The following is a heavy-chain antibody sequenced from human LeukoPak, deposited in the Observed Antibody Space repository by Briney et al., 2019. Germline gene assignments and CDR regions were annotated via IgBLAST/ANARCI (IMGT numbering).Heavy chain of an antibody. V-gene: IGHV1-3*01. D-gene: IGHD3-16*02. CDR3: AREGSIVAFDI. CDR1: GYTFTSYA. Sequence: ASVKVSCKASGYTFTSYAMHWVRQAPGQRLEWMGWINAGNGNTKYSQKFQGRVTTTRDTSASTAYMELSSLRSEDTAVYYCAREGSIVAFDIWGQGTMVTVSS. CDR2: INAGNGNT. J-gene: IGHJ3*02.